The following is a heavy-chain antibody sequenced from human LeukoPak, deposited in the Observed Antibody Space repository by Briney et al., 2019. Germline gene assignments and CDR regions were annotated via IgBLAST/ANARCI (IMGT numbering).Heavy chain of an antibody. CDR3: ARGGSSWYQYNWFDP. J-gene: IGHJ5*02. CDR1: GVSISSYY. D-gene: IGHD6-13*01. V-gene: IGHV4-59*01. Sequence: SETLSLTCTVSGVSISSYYWSWIRQPPGKGLEWLGYIYYSGSTNYNPSLKSRVTISVDTSKNQFSLKLSSVTAADTAVYYCARGGSSWYQYNWFDPWGQGTLVTVSS. CDR2: IYYSGST.